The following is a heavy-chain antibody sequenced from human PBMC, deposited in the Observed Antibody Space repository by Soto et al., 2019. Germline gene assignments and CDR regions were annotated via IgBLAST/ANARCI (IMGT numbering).Heavy chain of an antibody. CDR3: ASGPVWSSYSPPQPYCYYYYGMDV. Sequence: QVQLVQSGAEVKKPGSSVKVSCKASGGTFSSYAISWVRQAPGQGLEWMGGFIPIFGTANYAQKFQGRVTITADESTSTAYMELSSLRSEDTAVYYCASGPVWSSYSPPQPYCYYYYGMDVWGQGTTVTVSS. D-gene: IGHD3-3*01. J-gene: IGHJ6*02. CDR1: GGTFSSYA. CDR2: FIPIFGTA. V-gene: IGHV1-69*01.